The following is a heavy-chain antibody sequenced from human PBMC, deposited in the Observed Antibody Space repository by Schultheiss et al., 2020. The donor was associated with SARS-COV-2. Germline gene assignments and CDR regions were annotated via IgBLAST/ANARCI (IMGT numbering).Heavy chain of an antibody. D-gene: IGHD3-9*01. V-gene: IGHV1-69*13. Sequence: SVKVSCKASGGTFSSYAISWVRQAPGQGLEWMGRIIPIFGIANYAQKFQGRVTITADESTSTAYMELSSLRSEDTAVYYCASPLTSYYYYGMDVWGQGTTVTVSS. CDR2: IIPIFGIA. J-gene: IGHJ6*02. CDR1: GGTFSSYA. CDR3: ASPLTSYYYYGMDV.